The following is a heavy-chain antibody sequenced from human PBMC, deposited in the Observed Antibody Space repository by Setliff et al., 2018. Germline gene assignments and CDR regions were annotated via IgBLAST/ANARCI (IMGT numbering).Heavy chain of an antibody. J-gene: IGHJ4*02. CDR2: IIPIFGTA. Sequence: SVKVSCKASGGTFSSYAISWVRQAPGQGLEWMGGIIPIFGTANYAQKFQGRVTITADESTSTAYMELSSLRSEGTAVYYCASSRDYNFWSGYYSPLDYWGQGTLVTVSS. CDR1: GGTFSSYA. V-gene: IGHV1-69*13. CDR3: ASSRDYNFWSGYYSPLDY. D-gene: IGHD3-3*01.